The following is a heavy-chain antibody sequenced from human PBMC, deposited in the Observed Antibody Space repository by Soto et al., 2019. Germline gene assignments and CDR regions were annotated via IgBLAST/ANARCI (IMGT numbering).Heavy chain of an antibody. D-gene: IGHD2-21*02. V-gene: IGHV2-5*02. CDR1: GFSLNTGRLG. J-gene: IGHJ6*02. CDR2: IYWDDDK. CDR3: IHSRCGGDCLRSYSSHYYYGLDV. Sequence: QITLKESGPPLVKPTQTLTLTCSVSGFSLNTGRLGVGWIRQPPGKALEWLALIYWDDDKRYSPSLRNRLSISKDTSNNLVVFTMTNMDPVDTATYYCIHSRCGGDCLRSYSSHYYYGLDVWGQGTTVTVSS.